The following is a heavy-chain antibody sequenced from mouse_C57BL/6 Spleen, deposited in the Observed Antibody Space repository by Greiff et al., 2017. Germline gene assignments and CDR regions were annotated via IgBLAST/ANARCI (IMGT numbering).Heavy chain of an antibody. D-gene: IGHD1-1*01. CDR1: GFNIKDDY. J-gene: IGHJ4*01. CDR3: TRGPSTVVADYYAMDY. Sequence: VQLKQSGAELVRPGASVKLSCTASGFNIKDDYMHWVKQRPEQGLEWIGWIDPENGDTEYASKFQGKATITADTSSNTAYLQLSSLTFEDTAVYYCTRGPSTVVADYYAMDYWGQGTSVTVSS. V-gene: IGHV14-4*01. CDR2: IDPENGDT.